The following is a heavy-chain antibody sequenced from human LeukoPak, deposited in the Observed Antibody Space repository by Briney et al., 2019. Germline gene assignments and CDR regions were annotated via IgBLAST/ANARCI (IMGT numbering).Heavy chain of an antibody. CDR2: IYHSGST. Sequence: SETLSLTCTVSGYSISSGYYWGWIRQPPGKGLEWIGSIYHSGSTYYNPSLKSRVTISVDTSKNQFSLKLSSVTAADTAVYYCARGGDFWSGYQPPFDYWGQGTLVTVSS. V-gene: IGHV4-38-2*02. D-gene: IGHD3-3*01. J-gene: IGHJ4*02. CDR3: ARGGDFWSGYQPPFDY. CDR1: GYSISSGYY.